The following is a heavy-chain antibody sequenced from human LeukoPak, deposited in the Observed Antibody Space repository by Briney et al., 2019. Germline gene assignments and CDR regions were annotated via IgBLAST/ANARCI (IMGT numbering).Heavy chain of an antibody. J-gene: IGHJ5*02. CDR3: ARGYCSSTSCPGGFDP. Sequence: GGSRRLSCAASGFTFDDYAMHWVRQAPGKGLEWVSGISWNSGSIGYADSVKGRFTISRDNAKNSLYLQMNSLRAEDMALYYCARGYCSSTSCPGGFDPWGQGTLVTVSS. CDR2: ISWNSGSI. CDR1: GFTFDDYA. V-gene: IGHV3-9*03. D-gene: IGHD2-2*01.